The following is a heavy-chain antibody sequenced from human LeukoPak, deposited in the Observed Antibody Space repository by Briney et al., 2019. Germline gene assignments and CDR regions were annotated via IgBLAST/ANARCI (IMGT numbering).Heavy chain of an antibody. CDR3: ARAPWGRSDFWSGHPYYFDY. V-gene: IGHV4-59*01. J-gene: IGHJ4*02. CDR2: IYYSGSA. CDR1: GGSIGSYY. D-gene: IGHD3-3*01. Sequence: SETLSLTCTVSGGSIGSYYWSWIRQPPGKGLEWIGYIYYSGSANHNPSLKSRVTISVDTSKNQFSLKLSSVTAADTAVYYCARAPWGRSDFWSGHPYYFDYWGQGTLVTVSS.